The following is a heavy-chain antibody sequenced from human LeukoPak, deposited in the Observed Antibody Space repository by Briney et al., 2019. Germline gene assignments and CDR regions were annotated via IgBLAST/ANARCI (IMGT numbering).Heavy chain of an antibody. CDR1: GGSFSGYY. Sequence: SETLSLTCAVYGGSFSGYYWSWIRQPPGKGLEWIGEINHSGSTNYNPSLKSRVTISVDTSKNQFSLKLSSVTAADTAVYYCARGCDLDTENKYYFDYWGQGTLVTVSS. V-gene: IGHV4-34*01. CDR3: ARGCDLDTENKYYFDY. CDR2: INHSGST. D-gene: IGHD1-1*01. J-gene: IGHJ4*02.